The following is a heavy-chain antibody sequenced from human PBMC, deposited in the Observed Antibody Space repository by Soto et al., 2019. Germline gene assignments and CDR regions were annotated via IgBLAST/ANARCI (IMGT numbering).Heavy chain of an antibody. CDR2: ISNSGSTK. Sequence: GSLRLSGAASGVTFRDYYMSWIRQAPGKGLEWVSYISNSGSTKFYPDSVKGRFTISRDNSKNTLYLQMNSLRSEDTAVYYCADGLYFFDYCGQGTLVTVSS. D-gene: IGHD3-10*01. CDR3: ADGLYFFDY. CDR1: GVTFRDYY. J-gene: IGHJ4*02. V-gene: IGHV3-11*04.